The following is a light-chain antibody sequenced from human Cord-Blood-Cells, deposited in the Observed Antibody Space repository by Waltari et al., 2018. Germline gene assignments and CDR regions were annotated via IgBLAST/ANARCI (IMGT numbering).Light chain of an antibody. CDR3: QSWGTGSHVV. CDR2: LNSDGSH. Sequence: QLVLTQSPSASASLGASVKLTCTLSRGHSSYAIAWLQQQPETGPRYLMKLNSDGSHSKGDGSPDRLSGSSSGAERYLTSHSRQSEDEADYYCQSWGTGSHVVFGGGTKLTVL. CDR1: RGHSSYA. J-gene: IGLJ2*01. V-gene: IGLV4-69*01.